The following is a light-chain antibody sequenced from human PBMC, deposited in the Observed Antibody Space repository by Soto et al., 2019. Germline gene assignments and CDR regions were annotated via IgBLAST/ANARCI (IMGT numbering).Light chain of an antibody. CDR3: QVWDSSSDPVV. J-gene: IGLJ2*01. V-gene: IGLV3-21*04. CDR1: NIGSKS. CDR2: YDS. Sequence: SYVLTQLPSVSVAPGKTARITCGGNNIGSKSVHWYQQKPGQAPVLVIYYDSDRPSGIPERFSGSNSGNTATLTISRVEAGDEADYYCQVWDSSSDPVVFGGGTKLTVL.